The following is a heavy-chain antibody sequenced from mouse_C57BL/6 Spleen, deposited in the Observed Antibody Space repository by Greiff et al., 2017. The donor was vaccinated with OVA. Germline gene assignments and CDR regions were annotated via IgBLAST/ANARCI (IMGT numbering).Heavy chain of an antibody. Sequence: EVKLVESGPGLVKPSQSLSLTCSVTGYSITSGYYWNWIRQFPGNKLEWMGYISYDGSNNYNPSLKNRISITRDTSNNQFFLKLNSVTTEDTATYYCARDYYGSSQYYYAMDYWGQGTSVTVSS. CDR2: ISYDGSN. D-gene: IGHD1-1*01. CDR1: GYSITSGYY. CDR3: ARDYYGSSQYYYAMDY. J-gene: IGHJ4*01. V-gene: IGHV3-6*01.